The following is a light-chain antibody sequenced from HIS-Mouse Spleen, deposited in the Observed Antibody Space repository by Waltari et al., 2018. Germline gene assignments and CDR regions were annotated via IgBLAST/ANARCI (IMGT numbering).Light chain of an antibody. CDR2: WAS. CDR1: QSVLYSSNNKNY. J-gene: IGKJ2*01. V-gene: IGKV4-1*01. CDR3: QQYYSTMYT. Sequence: DIVMTQSPDSLAVSLGERATINCKSSQSVLYSSNNKNYLAWYQQKPGQPPTLLIYWASTRESGVPDRFSGSGSGTDFTLTISSLQAEDVAVYYCQQYYSTMYTFGQGTKLEIK.